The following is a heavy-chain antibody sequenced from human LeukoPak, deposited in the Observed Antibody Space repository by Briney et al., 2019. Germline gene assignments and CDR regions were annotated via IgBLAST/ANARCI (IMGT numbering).Heavy chain of an antibody. CDR3: ARGRDGWYFDY. D-gene: IGHD2-15*01. CDR2: ISSSSSSI. Sequence: GGSLRLSCTASGFTFSSYGMNWVRQAPGKGLEWVSYISSSSSSIYYADSVKGRFTISRDNAKNSLFLQMNSLRAGDTAVYYCARGRDGWYFDYWGQGTLVSVSS. CDR1: GFTFSSYG. V-gene: IGHV3-48*01. J-gene: IGHJ4*02.